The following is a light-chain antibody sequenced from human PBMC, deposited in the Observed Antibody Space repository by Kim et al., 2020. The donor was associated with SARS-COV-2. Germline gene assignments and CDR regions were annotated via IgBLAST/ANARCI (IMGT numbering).Light chain of an antibody. CDR2: GAS. CDR3: QQYDRYPPT. Sequence: SSSVGDRVTISCRSSQGIRMYLAWFQVKPGKAPKSLIYGASNLQSGVPSRFSGSGSGTDFTLIISSLQPEDFATYYCQQYDRYPPTFGGGTKLEI. J-gene: IGKJ4*01. CDR1: QGIRMY. V-gene: IGKV1-16*01.